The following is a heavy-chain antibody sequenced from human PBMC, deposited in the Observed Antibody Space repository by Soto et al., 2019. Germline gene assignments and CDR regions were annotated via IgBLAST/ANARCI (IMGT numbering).Heavy chain of an antibody. J-gene: IGHJ5*02. CDR3: ARGPCSGYNWFDP. D-gene: IGHD3-3*01. CDR2: ISSGSSTI. V-gene: IGHV3-48*02. Sequence: DVQLVESGGGLVQPGGSLRLSCAASGFTFSTYTMNWVRQAPGKGLEWVSYISSGSSTIHYADSVRGRFTISRDNAKNALCRQTNSLRDAYTAVYYCARGPCSGYNWFDPWGQVALVTVSS. CDR1: GFTFSTYT.